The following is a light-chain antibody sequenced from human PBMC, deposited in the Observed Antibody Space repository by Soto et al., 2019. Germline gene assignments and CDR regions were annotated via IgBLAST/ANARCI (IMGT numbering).Light chain of an antibody. CDR2: GVS. CDR3: QQSSKWPLT. V-gene: IGKV3-11*01. Sequence: EIVLTQSSATLSLSPGERATLSCRASQSVTSNAFAWYQQKPGQAPRLLIYGVSSRATGIPDRFSGSGSGTEFTLTISSLEPEDFAVYYCQQSSKWPLTFGGGTKVEIK. CDR1: QSVTSN. J-gene: IGKJ4*01.